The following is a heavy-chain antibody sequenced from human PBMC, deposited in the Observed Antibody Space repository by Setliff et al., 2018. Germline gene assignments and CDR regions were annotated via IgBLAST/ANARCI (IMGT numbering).Heavy chain of an antibody. Sequence: SVKVSCKASRDTFSTYALSWVRQAPGQGLEWMGGIIPLLETAKYAQKFQGRVTITADKSTSTGYMELSSLRSEDTAMYYCARDSVTLGQLERRGGFRYYDMDVWGQGTTVTVSS. J-gene: IGHJ6*02. CDR1: RDTFSTYA. CDR2: IIPLLETA. D-gene: IGHD1-1*01. CDR3: ARDSVTLGQLERRGGFRYYDMDV. V-gene: IGHV1-69*06.